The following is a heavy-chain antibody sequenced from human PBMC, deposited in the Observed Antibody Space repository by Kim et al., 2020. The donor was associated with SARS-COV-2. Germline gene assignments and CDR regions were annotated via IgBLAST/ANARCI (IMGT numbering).Heavy chain of an antibody. CDR1: GFTFSSCA. J-gene: IGHJ6*02. D-gene: IGHD3-10*01. Sequence: GGSLRLSCAASGFTFSSCAMHWVRQAPGKGLEWVAAIIYDGSNKNYADSVKGRFTISRDNSKNTLYLQMNSLRAEDTAVYYCARDQWSRLRGLTYSYYGMDAWGQGTTVTVSS. V-gene: IGHV3-30-3*01. CDR3: ARDQWSRLRGLTYSYYGMDA. CDR2: IIYDGSNK.